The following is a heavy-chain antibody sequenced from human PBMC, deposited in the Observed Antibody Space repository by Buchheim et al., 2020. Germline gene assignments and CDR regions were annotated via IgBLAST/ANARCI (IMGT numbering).Heavy chain of an antibody. CDR3: ATAKEQNDISPASRSNYYYGMDV. CDR1: GGTFSSYT. CDR2: IIPILGIA. Sequence: QVQLVQSGAEVKKPGSSVKVSCKASGGTFSSYTISWVRQAPGQGLEWMGRIIPILGIANYAQKFQGRVTITADKSTSTAYMALSSLRSEDRAVYYCATAKEQNDISPASRSNYYYGMDVWGQGTT. J-gene: IGHJ6*02. D-gene: IGHD3-9*01. V-gene: IGHV1-69*02.